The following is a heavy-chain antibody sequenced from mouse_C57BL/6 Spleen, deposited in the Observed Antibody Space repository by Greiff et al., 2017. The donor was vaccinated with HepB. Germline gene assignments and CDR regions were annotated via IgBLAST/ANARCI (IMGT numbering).Heavy chain of an antibody. D-gene: IGHD2-1*01. CDR2: IYPRSGNT. CDR1: GYTFTSYV. J-gene: IGHJ2*01. V-gene: IGHV1-81*01. Sequence: QVQLQQSGAELARPGASVKLSCKASGYTFTSYVISWVKQRTGQGLEWIGEIYPRSGNTYYNEKFKGKATLTADKSSSTAYMELRSLTSEDSAVYFCARPLYYGNYFDYWGQGTTLTVSS. CDR3: ARPLYYGNYFDY.